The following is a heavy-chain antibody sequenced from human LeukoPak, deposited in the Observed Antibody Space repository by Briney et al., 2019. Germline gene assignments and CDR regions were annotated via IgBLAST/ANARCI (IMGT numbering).Heavy chain of an antibody. D-gene: IGHD6-13*01. CDR3: AKRPGSAADGTFDS. V-gene: IGHV3-23*01. J-gene: IGHJ4*02. CDR1: GFTFRSYA. CDR2: ISGSDST. Sequence: GGSLRLSCAAPGFTFRSYAMSWVRQAPEKGLEWVSTISGSDSTYYADSVKGRFTISRDGSQNTLYLQLNSLRAEDTAIYYCAKRPGSAADGTFDSWGQGTLVTVSS.